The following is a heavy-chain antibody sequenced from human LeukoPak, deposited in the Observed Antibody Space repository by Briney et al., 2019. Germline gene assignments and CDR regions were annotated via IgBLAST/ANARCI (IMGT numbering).Heavy chain of an antibody. Sequence: SETLSLTCAVYGGSFSGYYWSWIRQPPGKWLEWIGEINHSGSTNYNPSLKSRVTISVDTSKNQFSLKLSSVTAADTAVYYCARHPSYSSGWFDYWGQGTLVTVSS. CDR3: ARHPSYSSGWFDY. CDR1: GGSFSGYY. D-gene: IGHD6-19*01. CDR2: INHSGST. J-gene: IGHJ4*02. V-gene: IGHV4-34*01.